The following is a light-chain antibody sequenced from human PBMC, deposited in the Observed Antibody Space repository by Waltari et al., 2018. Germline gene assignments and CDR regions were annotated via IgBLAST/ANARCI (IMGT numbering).Light chain of an antibody. CDR3: QQRSNWPPYT. CDR1: QSVSSY. V-gene: IGKV3-11*01. CDR2: DAS. Sequence: IVLTQSPATLSLSPGEIATLSCRASQSVSSYLAWYQQKPGQAPRLLIYDASNRATGIPARFSGSGSGTDFTLTISSLEPEDFAVYYCQQRSNWPPYTFGQGTKLEIK. J-gene: IGKJ2*01.